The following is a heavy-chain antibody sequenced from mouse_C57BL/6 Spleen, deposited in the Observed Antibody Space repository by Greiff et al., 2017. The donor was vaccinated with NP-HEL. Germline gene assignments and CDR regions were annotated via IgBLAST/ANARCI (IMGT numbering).Heavy chain of an antibody. CDR1: GYTFSSYW. CDR2: IYPGDGDT. V-gene: IGHV1-80*01. Sequence: QVQLKESGAELVKPGASVKISCKASGYTFSSYWMNWVKQRPGKGLEWIGQIYPGDGDTNYNGKFKGKATLTADKSSSPAYMQLSSLTSEDSAVYFCARYYDGAMDYWGQGTSVTVSS. CDR3: ARYYDGAMDY. J-gene: IGHJ4*01. D-gene: IGHD1-1*01.